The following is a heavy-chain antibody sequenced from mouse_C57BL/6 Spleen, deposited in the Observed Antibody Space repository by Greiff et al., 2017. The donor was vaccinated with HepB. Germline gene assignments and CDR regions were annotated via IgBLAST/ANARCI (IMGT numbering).Heavy chain of an antibody. D-gene: IGHD2-5*01. CDR2: IYPGGGDT. J-gene: IGHJ2*01. V-gene: IGHV1-82*01. CDR1: GYAFSSSW. Sequence: VQLQQSGPELVKPGASVKISCKASGYAFSSSWMNWVKQRPGKGLEWIGRIYPGGGDTNYNGKFKGKATLTADKSSSTAYMQLSSLTSEDSAVYFCAREGYSHYPYYLDYWGQGTTLTVSS. CDR3: AREGYSHYPYYLDY.